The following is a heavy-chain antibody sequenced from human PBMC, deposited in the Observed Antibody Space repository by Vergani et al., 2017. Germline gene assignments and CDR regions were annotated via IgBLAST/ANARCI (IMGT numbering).Heavy chain of an antibody. CDR2: IYHSGST. V-gene: IGHV4-38-2*01. J-gene: IGHJ3*02. CDR1: GYSISSGYY. CDR3: ARVPGPTRPRFDAFDI. Sequence: QVQLQESGPGLVKPSETLSLTCAVSGYSISSGYYWGWIRQPPGKGLAWIGSIYHSGSTYYNPSLKSRVTISVYTSTNQFSLKLSSVTAADPAVYYCARVPGPTRPRFDAFDIGGQGTMVTVSS.